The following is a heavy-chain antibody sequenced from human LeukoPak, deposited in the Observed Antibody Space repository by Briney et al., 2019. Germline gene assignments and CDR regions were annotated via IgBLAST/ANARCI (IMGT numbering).Heavy chain of an antibody. V-gene: IGHV3-7*03. J-gene: IGHJ4*02. CDR3: ARGQTTVTN. D-gene: IGHD4-17*01. CDR1: GFTFSSYA. CDR2: IKQDGSEK. Sequence: PGGSLRLSCAASGFTFSSYAMSWDRQTPGKGLEWVANIKQDGSEKYYVDSVKGRFTISRDNAKNSLYLQMNSLRAEDTAVYFCARGQTTVTNWGQGTLVTVSS.